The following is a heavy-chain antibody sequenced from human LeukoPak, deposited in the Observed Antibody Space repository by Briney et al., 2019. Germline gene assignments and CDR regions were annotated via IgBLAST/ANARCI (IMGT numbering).Heavy chain of an antibody. CDR3: ARDRYCSSTSCYPDAFDI. V-gene: IGHV4-34*01. CDR2: INHSGST. J-gene: IGHJ3*02. D-gene: IGHD2-2*01. CDR1: GGPFSGYY. Sequence: SETLSLTCAVYGGPFSGYYWSWIRQPPGKGLEWIGEINHSGSTNYNPSLKSRVTISVDTSKNQFSLKLSSVTAADTAVYYCARDRYCSSTSCYPDAFDIWGQGTMVTVSS.